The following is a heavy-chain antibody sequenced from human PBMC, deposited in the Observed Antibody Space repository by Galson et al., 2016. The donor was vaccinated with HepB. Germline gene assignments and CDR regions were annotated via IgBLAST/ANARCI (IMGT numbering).Heavy chain of an antibody. CDR1: GFTFTAYS. V-gene: IGHV3-21*01. CDR2: ISSSTNYI. D-gene: IGHD1-1*01. J-gene: IGHJ4*02. CDR3: ARERYKRQIDF. Sequence: SLRLSCAASGFTFTAYSMTWVRQAPGKGLEWVSFISSSTNYIYYADSLKGRFTISRDNAKNSVCLQMNSLRAEDTAVYYCARERYKRQIDFWGQGTLVTVSS.